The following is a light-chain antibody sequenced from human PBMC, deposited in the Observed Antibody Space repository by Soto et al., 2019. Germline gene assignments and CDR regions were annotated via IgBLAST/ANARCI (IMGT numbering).Light chain of an antibody. Sequence: EIVLTQSPGTLSLSPGERATLSCRASQSVSSSYLVWYQQKPGQAPRLLIYGASSRATGIPDRFSGSGSGPVFTLTISRLEPEDVAVYYCQQYGRSIPFGHGTKVDIK. CDR1: QSVSSSY. CDR3: QQYGRSIP. J-gene: IGKJ3*01. V-gene: IGKV3-20*01. CDR2: GAS.